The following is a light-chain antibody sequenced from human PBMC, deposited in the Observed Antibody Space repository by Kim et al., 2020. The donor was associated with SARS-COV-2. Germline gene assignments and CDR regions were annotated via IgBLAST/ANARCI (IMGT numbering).Light chain of an antibody. V-gene: IGLV3-1*01. CDR2: RDD. Sequence: PGHTSTITCFGDKLGGNFASWYQPRRGPSPVLVIYRDDKRASNIPERFSGSNSGSTATLTISGTQTMDEADYYCQTWASGSGVFGGGTQLTVL. J-gene: IGLJ3*02. CDR3: QTWASGSGV. CDR1: KLGGNF.